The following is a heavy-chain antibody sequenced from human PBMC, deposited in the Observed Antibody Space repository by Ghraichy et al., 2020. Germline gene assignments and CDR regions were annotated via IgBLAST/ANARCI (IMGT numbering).Heavy chain of an antibody. CDR3: AREAFSSGWYTGYFDS. Sequence: GESLNISCAASGFTINNYAIHWVRQAPGKGLEWVASLSFHGSNTYYSDSVKGRFTISRDTSKNTWYLQMDSLRTEDTATLYCAREAFSSGWYTGYFDSWGQGTLVTVSS. J-gene: IGHJ4*02. V-gene: IGHV3-33*05. CDR1: GFTINNYA. D-gene: IGHD6-19*01. CDR2: LSFHGSNT.